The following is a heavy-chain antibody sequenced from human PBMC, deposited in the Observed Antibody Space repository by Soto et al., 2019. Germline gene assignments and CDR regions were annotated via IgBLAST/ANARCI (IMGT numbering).Heavy chain of an antibody. J-gene: IGHJ6*02. D-gene: IGHD5-12*01. CDR2: ISSTSSNI. CDR3: ARSPPWTPLFRGGMDV. CDR1: GFTFSSFS. Sequence: VPLVESGGGLVKPGASLRLSCAASGFTFSSFSMNWVRQAPGKGLEWVSSISSTSSNIYHADSLKGRFTISRDNAQNSLYLQMNSLRAEDTAVYYCARSPPWTPLFRGGMDVWGQGTTVIVAS. V-gene: IGHV3-21*01.